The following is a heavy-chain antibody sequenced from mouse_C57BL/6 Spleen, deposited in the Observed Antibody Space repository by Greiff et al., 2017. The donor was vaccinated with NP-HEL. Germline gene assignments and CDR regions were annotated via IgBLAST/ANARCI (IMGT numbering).Heavy chain of an antibody. Sequence: QVQLQQPGAELVKPGASVKMSCKASGYTFTSYWITWVKQRPGQGLEWIGDIYPGSGSTNYNEKFKSKATLTVDTSSSTAYMQLSSLTSEDSAVYYCASQGNDDWYFDVWGTGTTVTVSS. V-gene: IGHV1-55*01. CDR2: IYPGSGST. CDR1: GYTFTSYW. CDR3: ASQGNDDWYFDV. D-gene: IGHD2-2*01. J-gene: IGHJ1*03.